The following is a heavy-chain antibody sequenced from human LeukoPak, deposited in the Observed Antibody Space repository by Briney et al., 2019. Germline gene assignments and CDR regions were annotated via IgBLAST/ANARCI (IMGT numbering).Heavy chain of an antibody. V-gene: IGHV1-2*02. Sequence: ASVKVSCKTSGYTFTDYYMHWVRQAPGQGLEWMGWINPNSGGTNYAQKFQGRVTMTRDTSISTAYMELSRLRSDDTAVYYCARVEPGLRFLEWLSNFDYWGQGTLVTVSS. D-gene: IGHD3-3*01. CDR2: INPNSGGT. CDR3: ARVEPGLRFLEWLSNFDY. J-gene: IGHJ4*02. CDR1: GYTFTDYY.